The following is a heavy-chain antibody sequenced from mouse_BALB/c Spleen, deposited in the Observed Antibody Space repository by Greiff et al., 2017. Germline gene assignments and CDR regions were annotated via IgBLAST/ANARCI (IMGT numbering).Heavy chain of an antibody. D-gene: IGHD2-10*02. CDR1: GYAFSSYW. V-gene: IGHV1-80*01. CDR2: IYPGDGDT. CDR3: ARPYGNYLAWFAY. Sequence: VQLQQSGAELVRPGSSVKISCKASGYAFSSYWMNWVKQRPGQGLEWIGQIYPGDGDTNYNGKFKGKATLTADKSSSTAYMQLSSLTSEDSAVYFCARPYGNYLAWFAYWGQGTLVTVSA. J-gene: IGHJ3*01.